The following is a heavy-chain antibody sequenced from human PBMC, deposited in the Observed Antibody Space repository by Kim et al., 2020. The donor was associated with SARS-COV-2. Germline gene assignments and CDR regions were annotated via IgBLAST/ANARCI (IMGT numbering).Heavy chain of an antibody. Sequence: ASVKVSCKASGYTFTSYDINWVRQATGQGLEWMGWMNPNSGNTGYAQKFQGRVTMTRNTSISTAYMELSSLRSEDTAVYYCARALKNIWFGELLYSYYGMDVWGQGTTVTVSS. V-gene: IGHV1-8*01. J-gene: IGHJ6*02. D-gene: IGHD3-10*01. CDR1: GYTFTSYD. CDR2: MNPNSGNT. CDR3: ARALKNIWFGELLYSYYGMDV.